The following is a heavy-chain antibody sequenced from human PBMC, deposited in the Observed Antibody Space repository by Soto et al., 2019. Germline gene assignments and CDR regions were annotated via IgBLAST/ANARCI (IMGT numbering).Heavy chain of an antibody. V-gene: IGHV1-18*04. D-gene: IGHD2-2*02. CDR1: GYTFTSYG. J-gene: IGHJ6*02. CDR3: ARDYQFGVPAAINYYYYGMDV. CDR2: ISAYNGNT. Sequence: QVQLVQSGAEVKKPGASVKVSCKASGYTFTSYGISWVRQAPGQGLEWMGWISAYNGNTNYAQKLQGRVTMTTDTSTSTAYMELRSLRSDDTAVYYCARDYQFGVPAAINYYYYGMDVWGQGTTFTVSS.